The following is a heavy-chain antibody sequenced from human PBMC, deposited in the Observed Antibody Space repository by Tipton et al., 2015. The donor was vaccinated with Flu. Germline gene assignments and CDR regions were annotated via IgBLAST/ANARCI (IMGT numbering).Heavy chain of an antibody. CDR1: RFTFSTYW. CDR3: ARTRGGYCTSTSCYADYFDF. CDR2: INQDGSEK. V-gene: IGHV3-7*01. Sequence: GSLRLSCAASRFTFSTYWMTWVRQVPGKGLEWVANINQDGSEKYYVDSVKGRFTISRDNAKNSLYLQMNSLRAEDTAVYYCARTRGGYCTSTSCYADYFDFWGQGTLVTVSS. J-gene: IGHJ4*02. D-gene: IGHD2-2*01.